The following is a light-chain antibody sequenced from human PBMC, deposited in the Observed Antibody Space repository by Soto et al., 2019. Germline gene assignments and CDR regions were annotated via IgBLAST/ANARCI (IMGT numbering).Light chain of an antibody. CDR2: EVE. J-gene: IGLJ1*01. Sequence: QSALAKPASVSGSPGQSITISCTGSGRDIGAYNYVSWYQQHPGKAPKLIIYEVENRPSGVSNRFSASKSAFTASLTISGLQAEDAADYYCCSYATSYFDVSGPATKATVL. CDR1: GRDIGAYNY. V-gene: IGLV2-14*01. CDR3: CSYATSYFDV.